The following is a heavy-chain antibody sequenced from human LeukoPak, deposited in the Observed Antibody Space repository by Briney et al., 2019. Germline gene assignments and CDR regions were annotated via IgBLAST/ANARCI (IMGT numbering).Heavy chain of an antibody. Sequence: SETLPLTCAVSGGSISSYYWIWIRQPAGKGLEWIGRIYTSGSTNYNPSLKSRVTMSVDTSKNQFSLKLSSVTAADTAVYYCARIFPGSWIDPWGQGTLVTVSS. CDR3: ARIFPGSWIDP. V-gene: IGHV4-4*07. CDR2: IYTSGST. CDR1: GGSISSYY. D-gene: IGHD2-21*01. J-gene: IGHJ5*02.